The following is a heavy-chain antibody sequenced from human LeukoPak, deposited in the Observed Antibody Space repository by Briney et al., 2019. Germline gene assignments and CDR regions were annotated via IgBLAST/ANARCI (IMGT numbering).Heavy chain of an antibody. CDR2: INTAGDT. CDR1: GFTFSASG. Sequence: PGRSLRLSCAASGFTFSASGMHWVRQATGKGLEWISFINTAGDTYYAGSVKGRFTISRENANNSLYLQMNSLRAGDTAVYYCTRGLTGGLDPWGQGTLVTVSS. V-gene: IGHV3-13*04. D-gene: IGHD1-26*01. CDR3: TRGLTGGLDP. J-gene: IGHJ5*02.